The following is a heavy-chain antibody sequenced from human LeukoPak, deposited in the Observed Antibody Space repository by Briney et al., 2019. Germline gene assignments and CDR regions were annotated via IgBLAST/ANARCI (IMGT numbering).Heavy chain of an antibody. CDR3: ARGGSSGWYSLNY. D-gene: IGHD6-19*01. CDR1: DYSISSGYY. J-gene: IGHJ4*02. CDR2: IYHSGSI. Sequence: SETLSLTCSVSDYSISSGYYWGWIRQPPGKGLEWIGTIYHSGSIYYNPSLKSRVTISVDTSKNQFSLKLSSVTAADTAVYYCARGGSSGWYSLNYWGQGTLVTVSS. V-gene: IGHV4-38-2*02.